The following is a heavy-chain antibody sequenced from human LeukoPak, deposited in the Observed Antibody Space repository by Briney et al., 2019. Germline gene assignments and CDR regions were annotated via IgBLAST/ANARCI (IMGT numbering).Heavy chain of an antibody. CDR2: IYYSGST. CDR3: ERAGYSSSWYYFDY. D-gene: IGHD6-13*01. J-gene: IGHJ4*02. V-gene: IGHV4-59*01. CDR1: GGTISSYY. Sequence: SETLSLTCTVSGGTISSYYWSWIRQPPGKGLEWIGYIYYSGSTNYNPSLKSGVTISVDTSKNQFSLKLSSVTAADAAVYYCERAGYSSSWYYFDYWGQGTLVTVSS.